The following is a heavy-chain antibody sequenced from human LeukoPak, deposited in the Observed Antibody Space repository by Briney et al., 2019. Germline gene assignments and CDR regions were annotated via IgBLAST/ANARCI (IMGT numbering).Heavy chain of an antibody. CDR1: GLTVSSNY. CDR3: ARDRMRGDYGDYDY. CDR2: IYSGGST. J-gene: IGHJ4*02. D-gene: IGHD4-17*01. V-gene: IGHV3-53*01. Sequence: GGSLRLSCAASGLTVSSNYMSWVRQAPGKGLEWVSVIYSGGSTYYADSVKGRFTISRDNSKNTLYLQMNSLRAEDTAVYYCARDRMRGDYGDYDYWGQGTLVTVSS.